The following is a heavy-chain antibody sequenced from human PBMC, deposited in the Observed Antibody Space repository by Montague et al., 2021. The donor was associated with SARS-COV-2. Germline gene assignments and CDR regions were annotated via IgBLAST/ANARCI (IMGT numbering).Heavy chain of an antibody. V-gene: IGHV4-39*07. Sequence: SETLSLTCTVSGGSIGSTTFYWGWIRQSPGKGLEWIGYIYEGATTYYNPSLKSRVAISLDTPNNQFSLKITSLIVADTAIYYCVTPGKTAVAGQFDYWGPGILVTVSS. J-gene: IGHJ4*02. CDR3: VTPGKTAVAGQFDY. CDR2: IYEGATT. D-gene: IGHD6-19*01. CDR1: GGSIGSTTFY.